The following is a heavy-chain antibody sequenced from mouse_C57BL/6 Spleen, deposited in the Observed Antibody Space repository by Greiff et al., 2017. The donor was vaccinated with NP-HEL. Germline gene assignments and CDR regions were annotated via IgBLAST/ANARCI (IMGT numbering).Heavy chain of an antibody. CDR3: ARRRSLITTVVGGHVDY. Sequence: EVQLQQSGPELVKPGASVKISCKASGYSFTGYYMNWVKQSPEKSLEWIGEINPSTGGTTYNQKFKAQATLTVDKSYTPAYMQLQRLTSEVSAVYYCARRRSLITTVVGGHVDYWGQGTTLTVPS. CDR1: GYSFTGYY. J-gene: IGHJ2*01. D-gene: IGHD1-1*01. V-gene: IGHV1-42*01. CDR2: INPSTGGT.